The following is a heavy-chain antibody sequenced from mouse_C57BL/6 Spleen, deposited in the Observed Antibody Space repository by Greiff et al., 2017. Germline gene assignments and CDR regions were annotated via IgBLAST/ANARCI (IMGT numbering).Heavy chain of an antibody. J-gene: IGHJ3*01. CDR2: IYPGDGDT. V-gene: IGHV1-80*01. CDR3: ARSFYDCDGAY. Sequence: VQLQESGAELVKPGASVKISCKASGYAFRSYWMNWVKQRPGKGLEWIGQIYPGDGDTTYNGKFKGKATLTADKSSSTAYMPLSSLTSEDSAVYFCARSFYDCDGAYWGQGTLVTVSA. D-gene: IGHD2-4*01. CDR1: GYAFRSYW.